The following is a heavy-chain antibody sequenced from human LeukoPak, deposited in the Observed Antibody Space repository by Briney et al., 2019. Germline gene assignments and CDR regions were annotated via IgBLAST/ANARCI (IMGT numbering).Heavy chain of an antibody. Sequence: PGGSLRLSCAASGFTFSSYGMHWVHQAPGKGLEWVAVIWYDGSNKYYADSVKGRFTISRDNSKNTLYLQMNSLRAEDTAVYYCARALITGTTLDYWGQGTLVTVSS. CDR2: IWYDGSNK. CDR3: ARALITGTTLDY. D-gene: IGHD1-7*01. V-gene: IGHV3-30*19. CDR1: GFTFSSYG. J-gene: IGHJ4*02.